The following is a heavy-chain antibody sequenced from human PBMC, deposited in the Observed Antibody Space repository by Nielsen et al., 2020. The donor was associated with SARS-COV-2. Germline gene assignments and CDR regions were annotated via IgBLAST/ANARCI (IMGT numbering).Heavy chain of an antibody. CDR2: ISWNSGSI. Sequence: SLKISCTASGFTFDDYAMHWVRQAPGKGLEWVSGISWNSGSIGYADSVKGRFTISRDNSKNTLYLQMNSLRAEDTAVYYCARGSGYGASFDYWGQGTLVTVPS. D-gene: IGHD3-22*01. CDR3: ARGSGYGASFDY. CDR1: GFTFDDYA. V-gene: IGHV3-9*01. J-gene: IGHJ4*02.